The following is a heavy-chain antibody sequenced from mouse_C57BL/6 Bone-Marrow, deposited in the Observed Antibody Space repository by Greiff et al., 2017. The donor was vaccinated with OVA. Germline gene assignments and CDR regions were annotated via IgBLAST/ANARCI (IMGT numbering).Heavy chain of an antibody. D-gene: IGHD1-1*01. Sequence: QVQLQQPGTDLVKPGASVKLSCKASGYTFTSYWMHWVRQRPGQGLEWIGNINPSNGGTNYNEKFKSKATLTVDKSSSTAYMQLSSLTSEDSAVYYCARSPTIVATDDWGQGTTLTVSS. V-gene: IGHV1-53*01. J-gene: IGHJ2*01. CDR2: INPSNGGT. CDR1: GYTFTSYW. CDR3: ARSPTIVATDD.